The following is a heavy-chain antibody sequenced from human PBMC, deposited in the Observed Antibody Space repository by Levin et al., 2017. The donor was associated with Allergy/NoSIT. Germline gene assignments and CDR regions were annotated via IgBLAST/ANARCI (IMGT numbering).Heavy chain of an antibody. J-gene: IGHJ6*02. Sequence: SETLSLTCAVYGGSFSGYYWTWIRQPPGKGLEWIGEINHSGSTTYNPSLKSRVTISVDTPTNQFSLRLRSVTAADTAVYYCAGWEAAAGTPNYYDYGMNVWGQGTTVTVSS. CDR3: AGWEAAAGTPNYYDYGMNV. D-gene: IGHD6-13*01. CDR1: GGSFSGYY. CDR2: INHSGST. V-gene: IGHV4-34*01.